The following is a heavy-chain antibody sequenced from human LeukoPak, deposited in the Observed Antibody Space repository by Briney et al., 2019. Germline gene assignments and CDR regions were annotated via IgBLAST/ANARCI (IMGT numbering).Heavy chain of an antibody. CDR3: AINIYYDSSGPPLGAFDI. CDR1: GYTFTGYY. Sequence: ASVKVSCKASGYTFTGYYMHWVRQAPGQGLEWMGWINPNSGGTNYAQKFQGGVTMTRDTSISTAYMELSRLRSDDTAVHYCAINIYYDSSGPPLGAFDIWGQGTMVTVSS. CDR2: INPNSGGT. J-gene: IGHJ3*02. D-gene: IGHD3-22*01. V-gene: IGHV1-2*02.